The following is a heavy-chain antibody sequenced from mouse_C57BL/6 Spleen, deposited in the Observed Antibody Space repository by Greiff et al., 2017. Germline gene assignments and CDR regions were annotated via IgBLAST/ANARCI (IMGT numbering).Heavy chain of an antibody. CDR1: GYTFTRYW. CDR3: AREADISGSSVAWCAY. CDR2: IHPHSGST. D-gene: IGHD1-1*01. J-gene: IGHJ3*01. V-gene: IGHV1-64*01. Sequence: VQLQQSGAELVKPGASVKLSCKASGYTFTRYWMHWVKQRPVQGLEWIGMIHPHSGSTNYTEKFKSKATLTVDKSSSTAYMQLSSLTSEDSAVYYCAREADISGSSVAWCAYRGQGGLVTVSA.